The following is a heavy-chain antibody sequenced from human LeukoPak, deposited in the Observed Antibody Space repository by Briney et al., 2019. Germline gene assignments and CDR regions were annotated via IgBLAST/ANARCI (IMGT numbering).Heavy chain of an antibody. CDR2: IRYDGTNK. J-gene: IGHJ3*02. V-gene: IGHV3-30*02. CDR3: ATQRGTDYYDSSGYFDAFDI. CDR1: GFTFSSYG. D-gene: IGHD3-22*01. Sequence: PGGSLRLSCAASGFTFSSYGMHWVRQAPGKGLEWVAFIRYDGTNKYYADSVKGRFTLSRDNSKNTLYLQMNSLRAEDTAVYYCATQRGTDYYDSSGYFDAFDIWGQGTMVTVSS.